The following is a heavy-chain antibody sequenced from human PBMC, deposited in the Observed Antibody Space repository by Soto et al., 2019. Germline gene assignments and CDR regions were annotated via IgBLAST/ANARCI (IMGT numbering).Heavy chain of an antibody. CDR2: IYATGTT. CDR1: GASISGFY. D-gene: IGHD1-1*01. CDR3: VRDGTKTLRDWFDP. Sequence: QVQLQESGPGLVKPSETLSLTCTVSGASISGFYWSWIRKSAGKGLEWIGRIYATGTTDYNPSLNSRFIMSVDTSKKEFSQKLRPVTAADAAVYYYVRDGTKTLRDWFDPWGQGISVTLSS. V-gene: IGHV4-4*07. J-gene: IGHJ5*02.